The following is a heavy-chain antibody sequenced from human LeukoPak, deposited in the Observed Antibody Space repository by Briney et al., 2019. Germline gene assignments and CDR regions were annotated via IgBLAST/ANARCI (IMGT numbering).Heavy chain of an antibody. CDR3: ARDLSVWYRYNKNFDY. J-gene: IGHJ4*02. CDR2: IKQDGSEK. CDR1: GFTFSSYW. D-gene: IGHD5-24*01. V-gene: IGHV3-7*01. Sequence: PGGSLRLSCAASGFTFSSYWMSWVRQAPGKGLEWVANIKQDGSEKYYVDSVKGRFTISRDNAKNSLYLQMNSLRAEDTAVYYCARDLSVWYRYNKNFDYWGQGTLVTVSS.